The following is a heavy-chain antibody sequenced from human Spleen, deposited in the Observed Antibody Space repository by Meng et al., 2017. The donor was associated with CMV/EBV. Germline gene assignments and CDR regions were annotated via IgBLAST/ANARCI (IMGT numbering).Heavy chain of an antibody. D-gene: IGHD5-24*01. Sequence: QVQLQQWGAGLLKPSETLSLTCAVYGGSFSGYYWSWIRQPPGKGLEWIGEINHSGSTNYNPSLKSRVTISMGKSNNQLSLKLNSVTAADTAVYHCATQESRDGHNPYWGQGTLVTVSS. CDR2: INHSGST. CDR1: GGSFSGYY. J-gene: IGHJ4*02. V-gene: IGHV4-34*01. CDR3: ATQESRDGHNPY.